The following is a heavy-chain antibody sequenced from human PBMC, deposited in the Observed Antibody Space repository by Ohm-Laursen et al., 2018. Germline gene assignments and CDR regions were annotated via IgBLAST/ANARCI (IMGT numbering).Heavy chain of an antibody. CDR1: GFTFSSYG. J-gene: IGHJ5*02. Sequence: SLRLSCAAPGFTFSSYGMHWVRQAPGKGLEWVAVTSYDERNKFYGNSVKGRFTISRDNSKNTLYLQMNSLRPEDSGVYYCAKDVVVVPAASRWFDPWGQGTLVTVFS. CDR2: TSYDERNK. V-gene: IGHV3-30*18. D-gene: IGHD2-2*01. CDR3: AKDVVVVPAASRWFDP.